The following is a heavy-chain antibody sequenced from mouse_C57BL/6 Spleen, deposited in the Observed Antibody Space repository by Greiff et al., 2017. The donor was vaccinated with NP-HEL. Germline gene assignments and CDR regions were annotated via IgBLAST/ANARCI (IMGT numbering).Heavy chain of an antibody. Sequence: EVNVVESGGGLVKPGGSLKLSCAASGFTFSSYTMSWVRQTPEKRLEWVATISGGGGNTYYPDSVKGRFTISRDNAKNTLYLQMSSLRSEDTALYYCARQGDYDPLYFDYWGQGTTLTVSS. D-gene: IGHD2-4*01. V-gene: IGHV5-9*01. CDR1: GFTFSSYT. CDR3: ARQGDYDPLYFDY. CDR2: ISGGGGNT. J-gene: IGHJ2*01.